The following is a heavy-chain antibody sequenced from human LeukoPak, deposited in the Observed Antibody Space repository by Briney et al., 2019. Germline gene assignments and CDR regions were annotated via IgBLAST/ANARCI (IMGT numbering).Heavy chain of an antibody. Sequence: ASVKVSCKASGYTFTGYYMHWVRQAPGQGLEWMGWINPNSGGTNYAQKFQGRVTMTRETSISTAYMELSRLRSDDTAVYYCARIARIMWGMDVWGQGTTVTVSS. CDR3: ARIARIMWGMDV. CDR2: INPNSGGT. D-gene: IGHD3-16*01. J-gene: IGHJ6*02. CDR1: GYTFTGYY. V-gene: IGHV1-2*02.